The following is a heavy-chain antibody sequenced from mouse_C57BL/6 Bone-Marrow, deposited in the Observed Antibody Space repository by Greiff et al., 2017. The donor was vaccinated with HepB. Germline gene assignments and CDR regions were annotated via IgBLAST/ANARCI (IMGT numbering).Heavy chain of an antibody. CDR2: IWSGGST. CDR3: ARGDGYAMDY. Sequence: VKLVESGPGLVQPSQSLSITCTVSGFSLTSYGVHWVRQSPGKGLEWLGVIWSGGSTDYNAAFISRLSISKDNSKSQVFFKMNSLQADDTAIYYCARGDGYAMDYWGQGTSVTVSS. CDR1: GFSLTSYG. V-gene: IGHV2-2*01. J-gene: IGHJ4*01.